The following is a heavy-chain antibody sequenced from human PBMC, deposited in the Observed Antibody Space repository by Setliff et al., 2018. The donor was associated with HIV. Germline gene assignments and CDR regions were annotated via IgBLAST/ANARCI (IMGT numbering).Heavy chain of an antibody. CDR2: IYTRGST. Sequence: SETLSLTCSVSGDSISTGSNYWTWIRQPAGKGLEWIGHIYTRGSTNYRPSLRSRVTISFDTSRNQVSLRLNSVTVADTAVYYCARLPELKLSRAFWFFDRWGRGTLVTVSS. CDR3: ARLPELKLSRAFWFFDR. J-gene: IGHJ2*01. V-gene: IGHV4-61*09. D-gene: IGHD1-1*01. CDR1: GDSISTGSNY.